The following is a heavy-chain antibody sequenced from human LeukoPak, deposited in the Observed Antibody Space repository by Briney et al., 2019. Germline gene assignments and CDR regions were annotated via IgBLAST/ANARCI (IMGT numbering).Heavy chain of an antibody. CDR3: TTSYGDYKFDY. CDR1: GFTFSNAW. D-gene: IGHD4-17*01. CDR2: IKSRTDGGTT. Sequence: GGSLRLSCAASGFTFSNAWMSWVRQAPGKGLEWIGRIKSRTDGGTTDYAAPVKGRFSIPRDDSKNTLYLQMNSLKTEDTAVYYCTTSYGDYKFDYWGQGALVTVSS. J-gene: IGHJ4*02. V-gene: IGHV3-15*01.